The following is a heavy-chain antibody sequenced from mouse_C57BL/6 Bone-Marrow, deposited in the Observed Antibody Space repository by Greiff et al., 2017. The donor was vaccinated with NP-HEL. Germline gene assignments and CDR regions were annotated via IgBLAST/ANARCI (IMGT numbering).Heavy chain of an antibody. CDR3: ARPPTY. CDR2: ISSGGSYT. Sequence: DVKLVESGGDLVKPGGSLKLSCAASGFTFSSYGMSWVRQTPDKRLEWVATISSGGSYTYYPDSVKGRFTISSDNAKNTLYLQMSSLKSEDTAMYYCARPPTYWGQGTSVTVSS. J-gene: IGHJ4*01. V-gene: IGHV5-6*02. CDR1: GFTFSSYG.